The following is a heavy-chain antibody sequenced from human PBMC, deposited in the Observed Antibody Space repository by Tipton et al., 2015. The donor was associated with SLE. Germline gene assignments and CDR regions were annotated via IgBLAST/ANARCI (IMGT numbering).Heavy chain of an antibody. CDR1: GGSISSYY. Sequence: TLSLTCTVSGGSISSYYWSWIRQPPGKGLEWIGYIYYSGSTNYNPSLKSRVTISVDTSKNQFSLKLSSVTAADTAVYYCARDYGYCGSTSCYPWYFDLWGRGTLVTVSS. V-gene: IGHV4-59*01. CDR3: ARDYGYCGSTSCYPWYFDL. CDR2: IYYSGST. J-gene: IGHJ2*01. D-gene: IGHD2-2*01.